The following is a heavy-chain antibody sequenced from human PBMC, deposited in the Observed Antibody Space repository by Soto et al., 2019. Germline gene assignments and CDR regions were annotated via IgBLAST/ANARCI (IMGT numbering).Heavy chain of an antibody. Sequence: ASETLSLTCTVSGGSISSGDYYWSWIRQPPGKGLEWIGYIYYSGSTYYNPSLKSRVTISVDTSKNQFSLKLSSVTAADTAVYYCARGRIVLVPAALDYWGQGTLVTVSS. CDR1: GGSISSGDYY. D-gene: IGHD2-2*01. CDR3: ARGRIVLVPAALDY. V-gene: IGHV4-30-4*01. J-gene: IGHJ4*02. CDR2: IYYSGST.